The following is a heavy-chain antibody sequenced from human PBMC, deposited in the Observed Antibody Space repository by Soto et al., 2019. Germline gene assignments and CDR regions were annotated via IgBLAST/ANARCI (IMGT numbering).Heavy chain of an antibody. D-gene: IGHD2-21*01. CDR1: GGTFSSYP. V-gene: IGHV1-69*06. J-gene: IGHJ3*01. Sequence: GASVKVSCKAFGGTFSSYPVNWVRQAPGQGLEWMGGIIPMSRAANYAQTFKGRVTITADKSTSTVYMELTSLTSEDTAMYYCAREQIPVVQGGGGALDLWGQGTMVTVSS. CDR3: AREQIPVVQGGGGALDL. CDR2: IIPMSRAA.